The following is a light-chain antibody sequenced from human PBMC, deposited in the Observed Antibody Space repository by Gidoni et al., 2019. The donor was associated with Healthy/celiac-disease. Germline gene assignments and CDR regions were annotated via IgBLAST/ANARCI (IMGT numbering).Light chain of an antibody. CDR2: AAS. V-gene: IGKV1-39*01. CDR1: QSISSY. J-gene: IGKJ2*01. Sequence: DIHMTQSPSSLSASVGDRVTIPCRASQSISSYLNWYQQKPGKAPKLLIYAASSLQSGVPSRFSGSGSGTDFTLTISSLQPEDFATYYCQQSYSTPRTVGQGTKLEIK. CDR3: QQSYSTPRT.